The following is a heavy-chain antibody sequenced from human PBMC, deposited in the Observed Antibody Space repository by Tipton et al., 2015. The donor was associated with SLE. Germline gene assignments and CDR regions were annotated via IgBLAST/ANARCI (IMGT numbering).Heavy chain of an antibody. D-gene: IGHD3-10*01. CDR3: ASWGYGSGSYYTDY. V-gene: IGHV4-4*07. CDR2: IYISGST. CDR1: GGSISSYY. Sequence: TLSLTCTVSGGSISSYYWSWIRQPAGKGLEWIGRIYISGSTNYTPSLKSRVTMPVDTSKNQFSLKLSSVTAADTAVYYCASWGYGSGSYYTDYWGQGTLVTVSS. J-gene: IGHJ4*02.